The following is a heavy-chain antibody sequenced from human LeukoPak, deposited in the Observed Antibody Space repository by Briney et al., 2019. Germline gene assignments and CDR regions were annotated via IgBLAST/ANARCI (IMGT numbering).Heavy chain of an antibody. J-gene: IGHJ6*03. D-gene: IGHD6-19*01. Sequence: SETLSLTCAVYGGSFSGYYWSWIRQPPGKGLEWIGEINHSGSTNYNPSLKSRVTISVDTSKNQFSLQLSSVTAADTAVYYCARHRSSPSSGWYHYYYYYMDVWGKGTTVTISS. V-gene: IGHV4-34*01. CDR1: GGSFSGYY. CDR2: INHSGST. CDR3: ARHRSSPSSGWYHYYYYYMDV.